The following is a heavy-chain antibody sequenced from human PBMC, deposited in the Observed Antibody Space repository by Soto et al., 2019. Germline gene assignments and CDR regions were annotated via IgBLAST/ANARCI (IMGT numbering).Heavy chain of an antibody. CDR3: ARRNGDYGRLAY. V-gene: IGHV1-8*01. D-gene: IGHD4-17*01. CDR2: MNPNSGNT. J-gene: IGHJ4*02. Sequence: QVQLVQSGAEVKKPGASVKVSCKASGYTFTSYDINWVRQATGQGLEWMGWMNPNSGNTDYAQKFRGRVTMTRDTSKRTADMELRGLTSEDTAVYCCARRNGDYGRLAYWGLGTLVTVSS. CDR1: GYTFTSYD.